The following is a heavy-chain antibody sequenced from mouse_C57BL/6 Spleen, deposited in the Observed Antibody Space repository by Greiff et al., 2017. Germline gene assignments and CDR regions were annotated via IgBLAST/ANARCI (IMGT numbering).Heavy chain of an antibody. CDR1: GYTFTDYE. V-gene: IGHV1-15*01. Sequence: VQLQQSGAELVRPGASVTLSCKASGYTFTDYEMHWVKQTPVHGLEWIGAIDPETGGTAYNQKFKGKAILTADKSSSTAYMELRSLTSEDSAVYYCTREDYGSSRGYYFDYWGQGTTLTVSS. J-gene: IGHJ2*01. CDR3: TREDYGSSRGYYFDY. CDR2: IDPETGGT. D-gene: IGHD1-1*01.